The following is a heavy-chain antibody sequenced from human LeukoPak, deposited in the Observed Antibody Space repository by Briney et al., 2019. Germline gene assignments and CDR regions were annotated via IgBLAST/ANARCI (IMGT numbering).Heavy chain of an antibody. CDR3: ARSDSIIRWFDP. J-gene: IGHJ5*02. V-gene: IGHV4-4*07. D-gene: IGHD4-11*01. CDR1: GASISSYY. CDR2: IYISGTT. Sequence: SETLSLTCNVSGASISSYYWSWIRQPAGKRLEWIGRIYISGTTNYNPSLKSRVTMSVDTSKNQFSLKLNSVTAADTAVYYCARSDSIIRWFDPWGQGTLVTVSS.